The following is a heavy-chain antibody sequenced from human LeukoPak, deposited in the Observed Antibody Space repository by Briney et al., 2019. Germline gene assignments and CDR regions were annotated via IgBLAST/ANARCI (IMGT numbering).Heavy chain of an antibody. CDR2: INANRGGA. V-gene: IGHV1-2*02. CDR1: GYTFTDYY. J-gene: IGHJ4*02. CDR3: ARVSWTTGGLGY. Sequence: ASVKVSCKASGYTFTDYYMHWVRQAPGQGLEWMGWINANRGGANYAQRFQGRVTLTRDTSINTAYLELTSLKSDDTALYFCARVSWTTGGLGYWGQGTLVTVSS. D-gene: IGHD4-11*01.